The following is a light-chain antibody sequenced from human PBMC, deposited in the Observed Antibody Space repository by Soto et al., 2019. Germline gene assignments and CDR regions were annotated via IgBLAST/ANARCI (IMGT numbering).Light chain of an antibody. J-gene: IGLJ1*01. V-gene: IGLV2-14*01. CDR1: SSDVGGYTY. CDR2: DVS. Sequence: QSVLTQPASVSGSPGQSITICCTGSSSDVGGYTYVSWYQQHPGKAPKLMIYDVSTRPSGVSNRFSGSKSGNTASLTISGLQAEDGADYYCSSYTSSSLYVFGTGTKVTVL. CDR3: SSYTSSSLYV.